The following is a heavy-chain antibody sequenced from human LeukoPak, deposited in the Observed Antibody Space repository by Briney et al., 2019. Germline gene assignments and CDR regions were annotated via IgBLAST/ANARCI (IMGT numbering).Heavy chain of an antibody. CDR3: ARDGASGYLADY. CDR2: INPNSGGT. V-gene: IGHV1-2*02. CDR1: GSTLTGYY. D-gene: IGHD3-3*01. J-gene: IGHJ4*02. Sequence: ASVKVSCKASGSTLTGYYMHWVGQAPGQGLEWMGWINPNSGGTNYAQKFQGRVTMTRDTSISTAYMELSRLGSDDTAVYYCARDGASGYLADYWGQGTLVTVSS.